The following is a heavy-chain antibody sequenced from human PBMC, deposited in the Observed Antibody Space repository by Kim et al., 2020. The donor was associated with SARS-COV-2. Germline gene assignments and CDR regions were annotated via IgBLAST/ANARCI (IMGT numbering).Heavy chain of an antibody. CDR1: GGSFSGYY. D-gene: IGHD3-22*01. V-gene: IGHV4-34*01. CDR2: INHSGST. Sequence: SETLSLTCAVSGGSFSGYYWSWIRQPPGKGLEWIGEINHSGSTNYNPSLKSRVTISVDTSKNQFSLKLSSMTAADTAVYYCARGRRVRYYYDSSGYSFDCWGQGTLVTVSS. J-gene: IGHJ4*02. CDR3: ARGRRVRYYYDSSGYSFDC.